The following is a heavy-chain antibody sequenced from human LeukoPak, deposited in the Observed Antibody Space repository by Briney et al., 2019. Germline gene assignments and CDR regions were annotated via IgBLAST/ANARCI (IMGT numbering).Heavy chain of an antibody. J-gene: IGHJ4*02. CDR3: AKPGVSCGGDCYPEFDY. D-gene: IGHD2-21*02. Sequence: PGGSLRLSCAASGFTFGDYAMHWVRQAPGKGLEWVSGISWNSGSIGYADSVKGRFTISRDNAKNSLYLQMNSLRAEDTALYYCAKPGVSCGGDCYPEFDYWGQGTLVTVSS. V-gene: IGHV3-9*01. CDR2: ISWNSGSI. CDR1: GFTFGDYA.